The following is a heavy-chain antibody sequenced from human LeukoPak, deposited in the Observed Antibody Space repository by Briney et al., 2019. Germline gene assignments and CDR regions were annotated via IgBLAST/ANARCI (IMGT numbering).Heavy chain of an antibody. J-gene: IGHJ4*02. Sequence: ASVKVSCKTSGYTFTSHDINWVRQATGQGLEWMGWISAYNGNTNYAQKLQGRVTMTTDTSTSTAYMELRSLRSDDTAVYYCARAPQDIVLMVYAPAAYFDYWGQRTLVTVSS. V-gene: IGHV1-18*01. D-gene: IGHD2-8*01. CDR1: GYTFTSHD. CDR2: ISAYNGNT. CDR3: ARAPQDIVLMVYAPAAYFDY.